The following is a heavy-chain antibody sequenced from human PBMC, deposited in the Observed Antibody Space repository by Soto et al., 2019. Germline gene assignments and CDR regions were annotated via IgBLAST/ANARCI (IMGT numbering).Heavy chain of an antibody. D-gene: IGHD2-15*01. CDR3: ARWVEVSLDYFDS. J-gene: IGHJ4*02. Sequence: SETLSLTSPAAGGAISNGYYYWSWVRQNPGKGLEWIGHIYHSGRTYYKPSLKSRVTISVDTSKNQFSLNLSSVTAADTAVYYCARWVEVSLDYFDSWGQGTPVTVSS. V-gene: IGHV4-31*03. CDR2: IYHSGRT. CDR1: GGAISNGYYY.